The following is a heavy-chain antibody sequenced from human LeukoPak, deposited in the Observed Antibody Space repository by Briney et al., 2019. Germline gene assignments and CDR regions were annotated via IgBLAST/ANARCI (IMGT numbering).Heavy chain of an antibody. V-gene: IGHV3-48*04. Sequence: GGSLRLSCAAAGFIFSSYSMNCVRQAPGKGLEWVAYISGHSSTIYYTDSVKGRFTISRDNAKNTLYMQMTSLRVDDASIYFCAKDKVRYYTSRWSGLVDPWGQGTLVTVSS. J-gene: IGHJ5*02. CDR2: ISGHSSTI. CDR1: GFIFSSYS. CDR3: AKDKVRYYTSRWSGLVDP. D-gene: IGHD6-13*01.